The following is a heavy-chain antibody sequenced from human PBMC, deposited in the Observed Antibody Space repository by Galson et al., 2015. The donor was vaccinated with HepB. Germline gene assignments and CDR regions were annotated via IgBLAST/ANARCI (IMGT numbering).Heavy chain of an antibody. V-gene: IGHV3-30*18. CDR1: GFTFSSYG. J-gene: IGHJ6*02. Sequence: SLRLSCAASGFTFSSYGMHWVRQAPGKGLEWVAVISYDGSNKYYADSVRGRFTISRDNSKNTLYLQMNSLRAEDTAVYYCAKEGTVSVVVPAPTVYYYGMDVWSQGTTVAVSS. CDR3: AKEGTVSVVVPAPTVYYYGMDV. D-gene: IGHD2-2*01. CDR2: ISYDGSNK.